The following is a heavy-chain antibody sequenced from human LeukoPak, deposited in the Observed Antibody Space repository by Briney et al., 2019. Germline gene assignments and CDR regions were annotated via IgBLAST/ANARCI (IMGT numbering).Heavy chain of an antibody. CDR1: GFTFSYYA. D-gene: IGHD3-10*01. CDR2: ISGSGGST. Sequence: GGSLRLSCAASGFTFSYYAMSWVRQAPGKGLEWVSAISGSGGSTYYADSVKGRFTTSRDDAKNTLYLQMNDLRAEDTAVYYCARAGSFRFDYWGQGTLVTVSS. CDR3: ARAGSFRFDY. V-gene: IGHV3-23*01. J-gene: IGHJ4*02.